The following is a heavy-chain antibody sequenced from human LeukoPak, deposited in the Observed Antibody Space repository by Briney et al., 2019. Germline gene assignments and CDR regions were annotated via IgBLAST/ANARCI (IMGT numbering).Heavy chain of an antibody. Sequence: SETLSLTCAVSGYSISSGYYWGWIRQPPGKGLEWIGSIYYSGSTYYNPSLKSRVTISVDTSKNQFSLKLSSVTAADTAVYYCARHVYSSSWYYYFDYWGQGTLVTVSS. CDR2: IYYSGST. CDR1: GYSISSGYY. CDR3: ARHVYSSSWYYYFDY. D-gene: IGHD6-13*01. V-gene: IGHV4-38-2*01. J-gene: IGHJ4*02.